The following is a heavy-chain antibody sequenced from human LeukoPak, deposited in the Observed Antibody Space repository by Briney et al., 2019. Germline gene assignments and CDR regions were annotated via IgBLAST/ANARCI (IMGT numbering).Heavy chain of an antibody. V-gene: IGHV4-39*07. D-gene: IGHD3-22*01. CDR2: IYYSGST. J-gene: IGHJ4*02. CDR3: ARGRNYYDSRWDFDY. CDR1: GGSISSSSYY. Sequence: SETLSLTCTVSGGSISSSSYYWGWIRQPPGKGLEWIGSIYYSGSTYYNPSLKSRVTISVDTSKNQFSLKLSSVTAADTAVYYCARGRNYYDSRWDFDYWGQGTLVTVSS.